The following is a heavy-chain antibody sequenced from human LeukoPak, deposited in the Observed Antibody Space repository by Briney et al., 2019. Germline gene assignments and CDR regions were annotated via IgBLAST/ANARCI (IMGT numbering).Heavy chain of an antibody. J-gene: IGHJ5*02. CDR2: IYDSGST. Sequence: SETLSLTCTVSGASIRSGDYYWSWIRQPPGKGLEWIGYIYDSGSTYYNPSLKSRITISVDTSKNQFSLKLSSVTAADTAVYYCARERGYSSSWLNWFDPWGQGTLVTVSS. CDR1: GASIRSGDYY. CDR3: ARERGYSSSWLNWFDP. V-gene: IGHV4-30-4*02. D-gene: IGHD6-13*01.